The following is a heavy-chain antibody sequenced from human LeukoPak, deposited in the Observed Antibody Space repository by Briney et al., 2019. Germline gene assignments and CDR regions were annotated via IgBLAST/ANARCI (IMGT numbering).Heavy chain of an antibody. Sequence: ASVKVSCKASGGTFSSYAISWVRQAPGQGLEWMGGIIPIFGTANYAQKFQGRVTITADKSTSTAYMELSSLRSEDTAVYYCAGGFRYYYYYYMDVWGKGTTVTVSS. CDR1: GGTFSSYA. V-gene: IGHV1-69*06. D-gene: IGHD3-16*01. CDR2: IIPIFGTA. CDR3: AGGFRYYYYYYMDV. J-gene: IGHJ6*03.